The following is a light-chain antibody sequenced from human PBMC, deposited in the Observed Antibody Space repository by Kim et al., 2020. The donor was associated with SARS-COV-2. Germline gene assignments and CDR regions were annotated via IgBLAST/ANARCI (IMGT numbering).Light chain of an antibody. CDR3: QQYNNWPLYT. CDR1: QSVSSN. J-gene: IGKJ2*01. V-gene: IGKV3-15*01. Sequence: EIVMTQSPATLSVSPGERATLSCRASQSVSSNLAWYQQKPGQAPRLLIYDTSTRATGIPTRFSGSGSGTEFTLTISSLQSEDFAVYYCQQYNNWPLYTFGQGPSWRS. CDR2: DTS.